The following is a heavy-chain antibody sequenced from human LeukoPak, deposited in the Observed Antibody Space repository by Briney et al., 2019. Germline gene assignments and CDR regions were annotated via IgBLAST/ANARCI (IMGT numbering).Heavy chain of an antibody. V-gene: IGHV1-8*01. Sequence: ASVKVSCKASGYTFTSYDINWVRQATGQGLEWMGWMNPNSGNTGYAQKFQGRVTMTRNTSVSTAYMELSSLRSEDTAVCYCARSLSRIKLYNWFDPWGQGTLVTVSS. CDR1: GYTFTSYD. CDR3: ARSLSRIKLYNWFDP. D-gene: IGHD2/OR15-2a*01. J-gene: IGHJ5*02. CDR2: MNPNSGNT.